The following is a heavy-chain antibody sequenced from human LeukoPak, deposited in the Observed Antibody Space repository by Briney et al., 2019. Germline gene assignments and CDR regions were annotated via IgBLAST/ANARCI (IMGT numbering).Heavy chain of an antibody. J-gene: IGHJ4*02. Sequence: GGSLRLSCAASGFSFSGSAMHWVRQASGKGLEWVGRIRSKANNYATAYAASVTGRFTISRDDSKNTAFLQMNSLKTEDTAVYYCARRDCSGGSCYYIDYWGQGTLVTVSS. V-gene: IGHV3-73*01. CDR1: GFSFSGSA. CDR2: IRSKANNYAT. CDR3: ARRDCSGGSCYYIDY. D-gene: IGHD2-15*01.